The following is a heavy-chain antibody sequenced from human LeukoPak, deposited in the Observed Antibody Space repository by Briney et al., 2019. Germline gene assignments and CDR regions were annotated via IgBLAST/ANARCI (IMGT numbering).Heavy chain of an antibody. Sequence: GETLRLSCAASGFTFNSYDMHWVRQAPGEGLEWVSSIGTAGNTHHQDSVKGRFTISIENAKNSFYLKMNSLGAGDTAVYYCARPPLDCAFWRGYYFDDWGQGTLGTGSS. V-gene: IGHV3-13*01. CDR2: IGTAGNT. CDR3: ARPPLDCAFWRGYYFDD. D-gene: IGHD3-3*01. CDR1: GFTFNSYD. J-gene: IGHJ4*02.